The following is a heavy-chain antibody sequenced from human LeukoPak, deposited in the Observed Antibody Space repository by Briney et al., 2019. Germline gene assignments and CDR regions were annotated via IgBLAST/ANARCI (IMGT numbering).Heavy chain of an antibody. J-gene: IGHJ4*02. CDR1: GYTFTGYY. D-gene: IGHD3-22*01. CDR2: INPNSGGT. Sequence: ASVKVSCKASGYTFTGYYMHWVRQAPGQGLEWMGWINPNSGGTNYAQKFQGRVAMTRDTSICTAYMELSRLRSDDTAVYYCARADDYYYDSSGYLHYWGQGTLVTVSS. CDR3: ARADDYYYDSSGYLHY. V-gene: IGHV1-2*02.